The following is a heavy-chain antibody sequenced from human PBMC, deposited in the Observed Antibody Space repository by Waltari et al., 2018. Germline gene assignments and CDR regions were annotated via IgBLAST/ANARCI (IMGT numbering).Heavy chain of an antibody. V-gene: IGHV1-2*06. CDR1: GYTFTGYY. D-gene: IGHD1-26*01. J-gene: IGHJ3*02. CDR2: INPNSGGT. Sequence: QVQLVQSGAEVKKPGASVKVSCKASGYTFTGYYMHWVRQAPGQGLEWMGRINPNSGGTNYAQKFQGRVTITRDTSASTAYMELSSLRSEDTAVYYCASSAQVGALYDAFDIWGQGTMVTVSS. CDR3: ASSAQVGALYDAFDI.